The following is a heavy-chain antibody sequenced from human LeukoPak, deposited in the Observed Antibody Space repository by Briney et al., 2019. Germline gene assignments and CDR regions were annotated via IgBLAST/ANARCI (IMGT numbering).Heavy chain of an antibody. Sequence: GGSLRLSCAASGFTFSSYWMSWVRQTPEKGLEWVANIKQDGSENYYVDSVKGRFTNPRDNAKNSMFLKRNSLRAEDTAVYYCVRDGRSSWHFDQWGQGTRVTVPS. CDR3: VRDGRSSWHFDQ. CDR1: GFTFSSYW. D-gene: IGHD2-15*01. CDR2: IKQDGSEN. J-gene: IGHJ4*02. V-gene: IGHV3-7*01.